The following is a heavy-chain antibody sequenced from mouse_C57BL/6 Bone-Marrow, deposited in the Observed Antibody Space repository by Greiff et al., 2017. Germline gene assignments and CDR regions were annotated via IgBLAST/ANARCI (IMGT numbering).Heavy chain of an antibody. CDR1: GFTFSSYA. Sequence: EVKVVESGEGLVKPGGSLKLSCAASGFTFSSYAMSWVRQTPEKRLEWVAYISSGGDYIYYADTVKGRFTISRDNARNTLYLQMSSLKSEDTAMYYCTRVIITTVRGHYFDYWGQGTTLTVSS. D-gene: IGHD1-1*01. CDR3: TRVIITTVRGHYFDY. J-gene: IGHJ2*01. CDR2: ISSGGDYI. V-gene: IGHV5-9-1*02.